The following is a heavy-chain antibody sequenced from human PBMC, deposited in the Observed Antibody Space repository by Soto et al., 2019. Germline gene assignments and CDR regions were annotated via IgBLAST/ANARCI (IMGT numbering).Heavy chain of an antibody. J-gene: IGHJ6*02. Sequence: PGGTLRLSCAASGFTFSSYSMNWVRQAPGKGLEWVSYISSSSSTIYYADSVKGRFTISRDNAKNSLYLQMNSLRDEDTAVYYCAWRPIWDYYGMDVWGQGTTVTVSS. CDR1: GFTFSSYS. CDR3: AWRPIWDYYGMDV. D-gene: IGHD3-10*01. CDR2: ISSSSSTI. V-gene: IGHV3-48*02.